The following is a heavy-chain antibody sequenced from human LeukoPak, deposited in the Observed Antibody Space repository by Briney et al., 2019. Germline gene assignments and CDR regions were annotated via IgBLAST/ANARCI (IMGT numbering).Heavy chain of an antibody. Sequence: SVKVSCKASGGTFSSYAISGVRQPPGQGLEGMGGIIPIFGTANYAQKFQGRVTITADKSTSTAYMELSSLRSEDTAVYYCARDGAKIAAAGTFDYWGQGTLVTVSS. D-gene: IGHD6-13*01. CDR1: GGTFSSYA. J-gene: IGHJ4*02. V-gene: IGHV1-69*06. CDR3: ARDGAKIAAAGTFDY. CDR2: IIPIFGTA.